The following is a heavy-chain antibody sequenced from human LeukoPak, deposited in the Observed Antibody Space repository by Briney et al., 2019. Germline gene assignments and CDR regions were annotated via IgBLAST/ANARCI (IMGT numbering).Heavy chain of an antibody. J-gene: IGHJ5*02. CDR2: IYYSGST. CDR3: ARGAAGIGDLDP. CDR1: GGSISSYY. D-gene: IGHD6-13*01. V-gene: IGHV4-59*01. Sequence: PSETLSLICTVSGGSISSYYWSWIRQPPGRGREWIGYIYYSGSTNYNPSLKSRVTISVDTSKNQFSLKLSSVTAADTAVYYCARGAAGIGDLDPWGQGTLVTVSS.